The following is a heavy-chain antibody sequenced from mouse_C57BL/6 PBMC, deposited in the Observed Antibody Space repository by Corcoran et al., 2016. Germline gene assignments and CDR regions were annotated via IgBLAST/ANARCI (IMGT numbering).Heavy chain of an antibody. CDR2: IYWDDDK. CDR3: ARSSGWFAY. V-gene: IGHV8-12*01. Sequence: VTLKESGTGILQSSQTLSLTCSFSGFSLSTAGMGVSWIRQPSGKGLEWLAHIYWDDDKRSNPSLKSRLTSSKDTSRNQVFLKITSVDTADTATYYCARSSGWFAYWGQGTLVTFSA. J-gene: IGHJ3*01. CDR1: GFSLSTAGMG. D-gene: IGHD3-2*02.